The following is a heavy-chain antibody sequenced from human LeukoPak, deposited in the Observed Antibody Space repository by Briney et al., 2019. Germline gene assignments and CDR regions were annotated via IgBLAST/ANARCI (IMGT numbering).Heavy chain of an antibody. CDR1: DDSFSSHY. J-gene: IGHJ3*02. Sequence: PSETLSLTCAVSDDSFSSHYWTWIRQPPGKGLEWIGYISYIGSTNYNPSLKSRVTISIDTSKNQFSLKLSSVTAADTAVYYCARDLVTVTKGFDIWGQGTMVSVAS. V-gene: IGHV4-59*11. CDR3: ARDLVTVTKGFDI. D-gene: IGHD4-17*01. CDR2: ISYIGST.